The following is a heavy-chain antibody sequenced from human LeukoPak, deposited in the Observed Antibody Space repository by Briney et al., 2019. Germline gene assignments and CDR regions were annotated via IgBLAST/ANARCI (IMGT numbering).Heavy chain of an antibody. CDR1: GFIFSSYS. J-gene: IGHJ4*02. CDR2: ISGDGTRT. D-gene: IGHD3-16*01. V-gene: IGHV3-23*01. Sequence: GGSLRLSCAASGFIFSSYSMNWVRQAPVKGLEWVSAISGDGTRTYYADSVKGRFTISRDNSKNTLYLEMSSLRVEDTAIYYCAKWPEGAMDYFDYWGQGTLVTVSS. CDR3: AKWPEGAMDYFDY.